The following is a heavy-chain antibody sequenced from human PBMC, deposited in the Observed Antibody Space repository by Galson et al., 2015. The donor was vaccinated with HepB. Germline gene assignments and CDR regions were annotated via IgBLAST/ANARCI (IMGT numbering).Heavy chain of an antibody. CDR1: GFTFSNAW. D-gene: IGHD6-19*01. CDR3: TTDDDSVAGIDY. CDR2: IKSKTDGGTT. V-gene: IGHV3-15*01. J-gene: IGHJ4*02. Sequence: SLRLSCAASGFTFSNAWMSWVRQAPGKGLEWVGRIKSKTDGGTTDYAAPVKGRFTISRDDSKNTLYLQMNSLKTEDTAVDYCTTDDDSVAGIDYWGQGTLVTVSS.